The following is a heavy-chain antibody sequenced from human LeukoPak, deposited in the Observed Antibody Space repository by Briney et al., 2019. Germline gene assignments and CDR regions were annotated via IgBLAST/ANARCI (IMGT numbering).Heavy chain of an antibody. CDR3: ARLPLGYCSGGSCYPFDY. V-gene: IGHV5-51*01. CDR2: IYPGDSDT. Sequence: HGESLKISCKGSGYSFTSYWIGWVRQMPGKGPEWMGIIYPGDSDTRYSPSFQGQVTISADKSISTAYLQWSSLKASDTAMYYCARLPLGYCSGGSCYPFDYWGQGTLVTVSS. D-gene: IGHD2-15*01. CDR1: GYSFTSYW. J-gene: IGHJ4*02.